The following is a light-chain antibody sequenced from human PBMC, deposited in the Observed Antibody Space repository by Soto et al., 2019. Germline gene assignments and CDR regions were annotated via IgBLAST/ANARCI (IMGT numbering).Light chain of an antibody. V-gene: IGLV2-14*03. Sequence: QSVLTQPASVSGSPGQSITISCTGTSSDVCGYNYVSWYQQHPGKAPKFMIYDVSSRPSGVSNRFSGSKSGNTASLTISGLQAEEEADYYCCSYTTSNTRQIVFGTGTKVTVL. CDR2: DVS. CDR1: SSDVCGYNY. CDR3: CSYTTSNTRQIV. J-gene: IGLJ1*01.